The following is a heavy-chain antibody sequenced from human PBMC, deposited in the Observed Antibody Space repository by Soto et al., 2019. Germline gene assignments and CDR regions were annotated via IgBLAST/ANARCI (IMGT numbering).Heavy chain of an antibody. D-gene: IGHD6-13*01. Sequence: GGSLRLSCSVSGFTLNTYSMHWVRQAPGKGREWVAVVSFDGVNEHYRDSVKGRFIISRDIAKNMLYLQMTSLRLEDTALYYCARDPDLIEAAGNYFDYWGQGTLVTVSS. CDR2: VSFDGVNE. CDR3: ARDPDLIEAAGNYFDY. J-gene: IGHJ4*02. V-gene: IGHV3-30-3*01. CDR1: GFTLNTYS.